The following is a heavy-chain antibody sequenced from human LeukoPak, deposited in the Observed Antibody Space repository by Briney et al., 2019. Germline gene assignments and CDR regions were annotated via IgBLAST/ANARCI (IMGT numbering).Heavy chain of an antibody. CDR1: GGSFSGYY. CDR3: ARERLPAASTRSWFDP. Sequence: SETLSLTCAVYGGSFSGYYWSWIRQPPGKGLEWIGEINHSGSTNYNPSLKSRVTISVDTSKNQFSLKLSSVTAADTAVYYCARERLPAASTRSWFDPWGQGTLVTVSS. V-gene: IGHV4-34*01. J-gene: IGHJ5*02. D-gene: IGHD2-2*01. CDR2: INHSGST.